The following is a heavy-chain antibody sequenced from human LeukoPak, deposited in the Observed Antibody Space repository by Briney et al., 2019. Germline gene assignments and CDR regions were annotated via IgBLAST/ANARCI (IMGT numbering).Heavy chain of an antibody. V-gene: IGHV1-2*02. J-gene: IGHJ6*03. CDR2: INPKSGDT. Sequence: ASVKVSCSASGYMFTGDYVHWVRQAPGQGLEWMGWINPKSGDTIYAQKFQGRVTMTRDTSSSTAYMELSGLKSDDTALSFCARDKNSWNSDYYHTMDVWGKGTTVTVSS. D-gene: IGHD1-20*01. CDR1: GYMFTGDY. CDR3: ARDKNSWNSDYYHTMDV.